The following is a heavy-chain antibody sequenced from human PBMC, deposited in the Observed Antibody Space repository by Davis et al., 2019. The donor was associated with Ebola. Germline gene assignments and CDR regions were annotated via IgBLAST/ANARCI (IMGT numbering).Heavy chain of an antibody. CDR3: ARHFRGLSR. J-gene: IGHJ4*02. CDR2: INHSGSI. Sequence: SETLSLTCAVYGGSFSSYYWSWIRQPPGKGLEWIGEINHSGSINYNPSLKSRVTISVDTSNNQFSLKLSSVTAADTAVYYCARHFRGLSRWGQGTLVTVSS. D-gene: IGHD3-10*01. CDR1: GGSFSSYY. V-gene: IGHV4-34*01.